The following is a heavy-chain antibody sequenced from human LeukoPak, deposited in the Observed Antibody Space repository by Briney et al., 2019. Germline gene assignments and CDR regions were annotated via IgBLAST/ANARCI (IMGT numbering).Heavy chain of an antibody. CDR1: GFTFSSYW. V-gene: IGHV3-74*01. D-gene: IGHD1-26*01. J-gene: IGHJ4*02. CDR2: INSDGSTT. CDR3: RRGTIIVGAPITLFDY. Sequence: GGSLRLSCAASGFTFSSYWMHWVRQVPGKGLVWVSRINSDGSTTSYADSVKGRFTISRDNAKNTLYLQMNSPRVEDKAVFYCRRGTIIVGAPITLFDYWGQGALVTVSS.